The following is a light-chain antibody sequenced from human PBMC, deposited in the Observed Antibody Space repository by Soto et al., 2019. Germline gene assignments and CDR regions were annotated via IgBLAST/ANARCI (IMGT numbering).Light chain of an antibody. CDR3: QRYDSAPVP. Sequence: IRMTQSPASLSASVGDRVTITCRASQCISNYLAWYQQTPGKVPKLLIYSASTLQSGVPSRFSGRGSGTDFTLTISSLQPEDVATYYCQRYDSAPVPFGQGTRLAIK. J-gene: IGKJ5*01. CDR2: SAS. CDR1: QCISNY. V-gene: IGKV1-27*01.